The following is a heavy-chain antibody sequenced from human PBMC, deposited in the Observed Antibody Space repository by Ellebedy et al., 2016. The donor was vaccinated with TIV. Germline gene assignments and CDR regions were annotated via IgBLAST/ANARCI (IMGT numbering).Heavy chain of an antibody. CDR1: GGTFSSYA. Sequence: SVKVSCXASGGTFSSYAISWVRQAPGQGLEWMGGIIPIFGTANYAQKFQGRVTITADESTSTAYMELSRLRSDDTAVYYCARGVVVVAAWAIELDYWGQGTLVTVSS. J-gene: IGHJ4*02. D-gene: IGHD2-15*01. V-gene: IGHV1-69*13. CDR2: IIPIFGTA. CDR3: ARGVVVVAAWAIELDY.